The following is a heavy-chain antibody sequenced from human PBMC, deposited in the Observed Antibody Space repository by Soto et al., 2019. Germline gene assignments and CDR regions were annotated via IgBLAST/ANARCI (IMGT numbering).Heavy chain of an antibody. CDR3: ARDKSPYSSGWHNRHFDY. J-gene: IGHJ4*02. CDR2: VSYDGSNK. D-gene: IGHD6-19*01. V-gene: IGHV3-30-3*01. CDR1: GFTFSSYA. Sequence: QVQLVESGGGVVQPGRSLRLSCAASGFTFSSYAMHWVRQAPGKGLEWVAVVSYDGSNKYYADSVKGRITISRDNSKNALYLQMTSLRAEDTAVYYCARDKSPYSSGWHNRHFDYWGQGTLVTVSS.